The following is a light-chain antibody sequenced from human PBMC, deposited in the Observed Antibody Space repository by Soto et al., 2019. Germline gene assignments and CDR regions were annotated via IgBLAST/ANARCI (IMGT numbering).Light chain of an antibody. CDR1: QSVRNN. CDR3: HQSNNWPRT. V-gene: IGKV3-15*01. CDR2: GAS. Sequence: EIVMTQSPDTLSVSPGERATLSCRASQSVRNNLAWYQQKPGQAPSLIIYGASTRATGIPARFSGSVSGTECTLTISSLQSEDGSVYVCHQSNNWPRTFGQGTRLEIK. J-gene: IGKJ5*01.